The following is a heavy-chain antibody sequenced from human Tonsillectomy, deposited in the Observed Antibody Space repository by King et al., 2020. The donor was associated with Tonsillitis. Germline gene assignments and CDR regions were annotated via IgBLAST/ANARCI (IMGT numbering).Heavy chain of an antibody. D-gene: IGHD6-6*01. V-gene: IGHV3-48*02. Sequence: VQLVESGGGLVQPGGSLRLSCAASGFTFSGYTMNWVRQAPGRGLEWVSYISSSSSTIYYADSVKGRFTISRDNAKNSLFLQMNSLRDEDTAVYYCARDWVAARSIPYSHSGLDVWGQGTTVTVSS. CDR1: GFTFSGYT. J-gene: IGHJ6*01. CDR3: ARDWVAARSIPYSHSGLDV. CDR2: ISSSSSTI.